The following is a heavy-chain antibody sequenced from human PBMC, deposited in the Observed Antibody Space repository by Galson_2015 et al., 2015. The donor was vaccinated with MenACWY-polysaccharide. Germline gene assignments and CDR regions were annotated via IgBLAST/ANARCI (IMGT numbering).Heavy chain of an antibody. D-gene: IGHD2-21*01. Sequence: SLRLSCAASGFTFSSYAMHWVRQAPGKGLEWVAVISYNGNNIYYADSEEGRFTISRDNFKSTLYLQMNSLRPEDTGVYYCVRSYCDRTTCYGMDVWGQGTVVTVSS. J-gene: IGHJ6*02. V-gene: IGHV3-30-3*01. CDR2: ISYNGNNI. CDR3: VRSYCDRTTCYGMDV. CDR1: GFTFSSYA.